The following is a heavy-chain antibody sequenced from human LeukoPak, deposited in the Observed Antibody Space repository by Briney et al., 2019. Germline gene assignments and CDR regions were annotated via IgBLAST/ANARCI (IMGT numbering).Heavy chain of an antibody. V-gene: IGHV1-69*05. J-gene: IGHJ4*02. CDR1: GGTFSSYA. D-gene: IGHD6-13*01. CDR3: ARDSSSWYGMVDY. CDR2: IIPIFGTA. Sequence: SVKVSCKASGGTFSSYAISWVRQAPGQGLEWMGGIIPIFGTANYAQKLQGRVAMTTDTSTSTAYMELRSLRSDDTAVYYCARDSSSWYGMVDYWGQGTLVTVSS.